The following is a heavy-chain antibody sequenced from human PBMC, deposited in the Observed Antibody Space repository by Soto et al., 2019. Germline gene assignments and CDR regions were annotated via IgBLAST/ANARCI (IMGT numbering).Heavy chain of an antibody. CDR3: AKVPVPAAIRVNWFDP. V-gene: IGHV3-23*01. J-gene: IGHJ5*02. Sequence: GGSLRLSCAASGFTFSSYAMSWVRQAPGKGLEWVSAISGSGGSTYYADSVKGRFTISRDNSKNTLYLQMNSLRAEDTAVYYCAKVPVPAAIRVNWFDPWGQGTLVTVSS. CDR1: GFTFSSYA. CDR2: ISGSGGST. D-gene: IGHD2-2*01.